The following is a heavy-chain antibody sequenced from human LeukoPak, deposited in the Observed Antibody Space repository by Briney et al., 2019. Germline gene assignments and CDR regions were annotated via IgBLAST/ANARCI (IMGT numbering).Heavy chain of an antibody. CDR1: GGTFSSYA. D-gene: IGHD3-22*01. CDR2: IIPIFGTA. V-gene: IGHV1-69*13. J-gene: IGHJ5*02. Sequence: SVKVSCKASGGTFSSYAISWVRQAPGQGLEWMGGIIPIFGTANYAQKFQGRVTITADESTSTAYMELSSLRSEDTAVYYCARDYYDSSGYHRNNWFDPWGQGTLVTVSS. CDR3: ARDYYDSSGYHRNNWFDP.